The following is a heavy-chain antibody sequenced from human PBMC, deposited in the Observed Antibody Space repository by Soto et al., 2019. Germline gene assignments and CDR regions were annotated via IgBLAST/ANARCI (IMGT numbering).Heavy chain of an antibody. V-gene: IGHV4-4*07. J-gene: IGHJ5*02. CDR3: VRDGTKTLRDWFDP. D-gene: IGHD1-1*01. CDR2: IYATGTT. Sequence: SETLSLTCTVSGASISGFYCILIRNAAGKGLEWIGRIYATGTTDYNPSLKSRVMMSVDTSKKQFSLKLRSVTAADTAVYYCVRDGTKTLRDWFDPWGQGISVTSPQ. CDR1: GASISGFY.